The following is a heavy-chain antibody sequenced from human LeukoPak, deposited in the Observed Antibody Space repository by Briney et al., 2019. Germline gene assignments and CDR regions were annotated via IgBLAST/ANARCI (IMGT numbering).Heavy chain of an antibody. J-gene: IGHJ4*02. CDR2: IIPIFGIA. CDR3: ARVLGVVVPAAGTNYFDY. V-gene: IGHV1-69*04. Sequence: SVRVSCKASGGTFSSYAISWVRQAPGQGLEWMGRIIPIFGIANYAQKFQGRVTITADKSTSTAYMELSSLRSEDTAVYYCARVLGVVVPAAGTNYFDYWGQGTLVTVSS. D-gene: IGHD2-2*01. CDR1: GGTFSSYA.